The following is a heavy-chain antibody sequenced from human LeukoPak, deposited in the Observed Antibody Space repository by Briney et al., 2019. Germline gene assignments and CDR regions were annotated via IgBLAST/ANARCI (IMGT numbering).Heavy chain of an antibody. CDR2: IYYSGST. CDR1: GGSISSGGYY. J-gene: IGHJ6*02. CDR3: ARYCSSTSCSAYYYYYYGMDV. D-gene: IGHD2-2*01. Sequence: SETLSLTCTVSGGSISSGGYYWSWIRQHPGKGLEWIGYIYYSGSTYYNPTLKSRVTISVDTSKNQFSLKLSSVTAADTAVYYCARYCSSTSCSAYYYYYYGMDVWGQGTTVTVSS. V-gene: IGHV4-31*03.